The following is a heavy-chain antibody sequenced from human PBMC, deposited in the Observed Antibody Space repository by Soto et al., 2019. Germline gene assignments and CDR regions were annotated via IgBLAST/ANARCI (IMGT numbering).Heavy chain of an antibody. Sequence: SVKVSCKASGGTFSSYAISWVRQAPGQGLEWMGGIIPIFGTANYAQKFQGRVTITADESTSTAYMELSSPRSEDTAVYYCARDPKLDYVDWFDPWGQGTLVTVSS. J-gene: IGHJ5*02. D-gene: IGHD4-17*01. V-gene: IGHV1-69*13. CDR1: GGTFSSYA. CDR2: IIPIFGTA. CDR3: ARDPKLDYVDWFDP.